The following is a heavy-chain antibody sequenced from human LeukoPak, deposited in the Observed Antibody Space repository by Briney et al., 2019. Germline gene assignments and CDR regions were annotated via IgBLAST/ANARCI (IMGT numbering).Heavy chain of an antibody. CDR2: ISGSGGST. D-gene: IGHD1-26*01. J-gene: IGHJ4*02. Sequence: QSGGSLRLSCAASGFTFSSYAMSGVRQAPGKGLEWVSAISGSGGSTYYADSVKGRFTISRDNSKNTLYLQMNSLRAEDTAVYYCATPRESGSYYLREPFDYWGQGTLVTVSS. CDR3: ATPRESGSYYLREPFDY. V-gene: IGHV3-23*01. CDR1: GFTFSSYA.